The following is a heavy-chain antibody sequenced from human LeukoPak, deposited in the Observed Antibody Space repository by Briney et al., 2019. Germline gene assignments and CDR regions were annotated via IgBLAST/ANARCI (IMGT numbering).Heavy chain of an antibody. Sequence: SETLSLTCVVYGGSFSVYYWTWIRRPPGKGLEWIGEINHRGTTTYNPSLKSRVTISVDTPKNQFSLKLNSVTAADTAVYYCARVDIVTTNWFDPWGQGTLVIVSP. CDR1: GGSFSVYY. CDR3: ARVDIVTTNWFDP. D-gene: IGHD5-12*01. V-gene: IGHV4-34*01. CDR2: INHRGTT. J-gene: IGHJ5*02.